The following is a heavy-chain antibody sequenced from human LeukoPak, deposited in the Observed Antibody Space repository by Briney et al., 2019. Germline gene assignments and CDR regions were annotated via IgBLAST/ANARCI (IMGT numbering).Heavy chain of an antibody. J-gene: IGHJ5*02. Sequence: GASVKVSCKASGYTFTSYYMHWVRQAPGQGLEWMGIINPSGDSTNYAQKFQGRVTMTRDTATSTVYMELSSLRSEDTAVYYCARVRRRITMIVVTKAEGWVDPWGQGTLVTVSS. CDR1: GYTFTSYY. CDR2: INPSGDST. CDR3: ARVRRRITMIVVTKAEGWVDP. D-gene: IGHD3-22*01. V-gene: IGHV1-46*01.